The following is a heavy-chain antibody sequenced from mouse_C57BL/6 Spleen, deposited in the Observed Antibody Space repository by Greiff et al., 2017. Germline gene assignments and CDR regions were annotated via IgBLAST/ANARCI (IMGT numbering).Heavy chain of an antibody. D-gene: IGHD3-2*02. V-gene: IGHV1-42*01. Sequence: EVQLQQSGPELVKPGASVKISCKASGYSFTGYYMNWVKQSPEKSLEWIGEINPSTGGTTYNQKFKAKATLTVDKSSSTAYMQLKSLTSEDSAVYYCASSSAGYFASFAYWGQGSLVTVSA. J-gene: IGHJ3*01. CDR3: ASSSAGYFASFAY. CDR1: GYSFTGYY. CDR2: INPSTGGT.